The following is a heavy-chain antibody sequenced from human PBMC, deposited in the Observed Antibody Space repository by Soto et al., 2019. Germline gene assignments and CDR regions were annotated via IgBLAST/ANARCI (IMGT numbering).Heavy chain of an antibody. J-gene: IGHJ5*02. Sequence: SETLSLTCAGYGGSFSGYYCSWIRQPPWKGLEWIGEINDSGRTNYNPSLKSRVTMSQHTSERQLSLRLSSVTVADTAVYYCARATPSDSRAGYGDWLDPSGQRPLVPVSS. CDR2: INDSGRT. CDR3: ARATPSDSRAGYGDWLDP. V-gene: IGHV4-34*01. CDR1: GGSFSGYY. D-gene: IGHD3-10*01.